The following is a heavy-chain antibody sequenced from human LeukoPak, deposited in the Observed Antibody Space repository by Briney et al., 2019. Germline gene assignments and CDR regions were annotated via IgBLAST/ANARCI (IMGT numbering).Heavy chain of an antibody. V-gene: IGHV3-23*01. CDR1: GFTFSSSA. D-gene: IGHD1-1*01. Sequence: GGSLRLSCAASGFTFSSSAMSWVRQAPGKGLEWVSAISNNGGYTYYADSVQGRFTISRDNSKSTLCLQMNSLRAEDTAVYYCAKYQRELDYWGQGTLVTVSS. J-gene: IGHJ4*02. CDR2: ISNNGGYT. CDR3: AKYQRELDY.